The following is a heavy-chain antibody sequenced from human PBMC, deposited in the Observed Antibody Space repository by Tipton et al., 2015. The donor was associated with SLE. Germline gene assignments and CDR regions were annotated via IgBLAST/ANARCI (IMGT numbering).Heavy chain of an antibody. D-gene: IGHD6-13*01. V-gene: IGHV4-4*08. CDR1: GGPLSSYY. J-gene: IGHJ5*02. Sequence: TLSLTCTVSGGPLSSYYWSWIRPPPGKGLEGNGYIYTSGSTNYNPPLKSRVTKSVDTSKNQYSLKLSPVTAADTDVYYCARDRNRYSSRWYRIDPWGQGTLVTVSS. CDR2: IYTSGST. CDR3: ARDRNRYSSRWYRIDP.